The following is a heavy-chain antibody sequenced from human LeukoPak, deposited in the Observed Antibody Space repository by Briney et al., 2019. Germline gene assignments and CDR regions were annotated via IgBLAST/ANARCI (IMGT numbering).Heavy chain of an antibody. V-gene: IGHV4-34*01. CDR3: ARGFFSTTPDY. D-gene: IGHD3/OR15-3a*01. Sequence: PSETLSLTCTVSGGSISTYYWSWIRQPPGKGLEWIGEINHSGSTNYNPSLKSRVTISVDTSKNQFSLKLSSVTAADTAVYYCARGFFSTTPDYWGQGTLVTVSS. CDR1: GGSISTYY. CDR2: INHSGST. J-gene: IGHJ4*02.